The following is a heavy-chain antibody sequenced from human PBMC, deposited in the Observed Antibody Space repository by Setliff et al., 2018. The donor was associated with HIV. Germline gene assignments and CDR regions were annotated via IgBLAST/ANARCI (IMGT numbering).Heavy chain of an antibody. CDR1: GYTFTSFG. D-gene: IGHD3-22*01. V-gene: IGHV1-18*01. CDR3: ARDYYDSSGYIFFPGLPDY. J-gene: IGHJ4*02. CDR2: ISTYNGNT. Sequence: GASVKVSCKASGYTFTSFGINWVRQAPGQGLEWMGWISTYNGNTNYAQNLQGRVTLTTDTSTNTAYMELRSLRSDDTAVYYCARDYYDSSGYIFFPGLPDYWGQGTLVTVSS.